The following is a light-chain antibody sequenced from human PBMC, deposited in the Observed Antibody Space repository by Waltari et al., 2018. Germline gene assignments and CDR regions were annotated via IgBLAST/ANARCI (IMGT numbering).Light chain of an antibody. CDR3: SSYTSSSIPYV. J-gene: IGLJ1*01. V-gene: IGLV2-14*01. CDR1: SRDVGGYNN. Sequence: QSALTQAASVSGSPGQSITIFSTGTSRDVGGYNNVSWYQHHPGKAPKLIISEDINRPSVVTYLFSGSQSGNPSFLTSSGRRAENEADYYFSSYTSSSIPYVFGTGTKVAV. CDR2: EDI.